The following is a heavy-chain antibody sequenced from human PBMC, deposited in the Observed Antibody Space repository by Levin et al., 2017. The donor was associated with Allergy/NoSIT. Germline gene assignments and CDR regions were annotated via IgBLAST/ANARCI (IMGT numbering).Heavy chain of an antibody. J-gene: IGHJ4*02. CDR1: GFTFSDTW. CDR2: IKSKTDGGTT. D-gene: IGHD1-1*01. V-gene: IGHV3-15*01. Sequence: ETLSLTCAASGFTFSDTWMSWVRQAPGKGLEWVGRIKSKTDGGTTDYAAPVKGRFIISRDDSEDTLYLQMNSLKTEDTAVYYCATETTGTYFDFWGQGSLVTVSS. CDR3: ATETTGTYFDF.